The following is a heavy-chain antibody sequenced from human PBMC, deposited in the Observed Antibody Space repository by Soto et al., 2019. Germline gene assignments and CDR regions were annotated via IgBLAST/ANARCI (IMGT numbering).Heavy chain of an antibody. CDR3: ARNLYNTGDFDH. Sequence: QVQLMQSGAEVRKPGASVKVSCRASGYTFTDYDINWVRQATGQGLKWLGWMTPNSGNTGYALKFQGRVTLTRDISRSTAYMELSSLTSEDTAVYYCARNLYNTGDFDHWGQGTLVTVSS. CDR1: GYTFTDYD. D-gene: IGHD3-16*01. CDR2: MTPNSGNT. V-gene: IGHV1-8*02. J-gene: IGHJ5*02.